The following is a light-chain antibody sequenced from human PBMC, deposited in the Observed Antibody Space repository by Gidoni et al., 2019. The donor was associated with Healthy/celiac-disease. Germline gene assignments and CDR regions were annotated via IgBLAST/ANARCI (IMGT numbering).Light chain of an antibody. CDR3: CSYAGTYTPWV. J-gene: IGLJ3*02. Sequence: QSALTQPRSVTVSPGQSVTISCTGNSSDVGGYNYVSWYQQHPGKAPKLMIYDVSKRPSGVPDRFSGSKSGNTASLTISGLQAEDEADYYCCSYAGTYTPWVFGGGTKLTVL. CDR2: DVS. V-gene: IGLV2-11*01. CDR1: SSDVGGYNY.